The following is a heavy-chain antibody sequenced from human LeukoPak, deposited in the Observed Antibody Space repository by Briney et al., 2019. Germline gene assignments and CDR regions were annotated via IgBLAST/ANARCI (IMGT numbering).Heavy chain of an antibody. V-gene: IGHV3-30*18. D-gene: IGHD1-26*01. CDR1: GFTFSSYG. J-gene: IGHJ4*02. CDR2: ISYDGSNK. CDR3: AKESVGATIH. Sequence: PGGSLRLSCAASGFTFSSYGMHWVRQAPGKGLEWVAVISYDGSNKYYADSVKGRFTISRDNSKNTLYLQMNSLRAEDTAVYYCAKESVGATIHWGQGTLVTVSS.